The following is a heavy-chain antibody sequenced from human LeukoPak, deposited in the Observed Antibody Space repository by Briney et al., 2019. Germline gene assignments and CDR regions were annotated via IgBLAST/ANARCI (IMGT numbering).Heavy chain of an antibody. V-gene: IGHV4-61*02. CDR2: IYNTGST. CDR1: GGSITSDTYY. CDR3: ARDSPVRYFDWCIDK. D-gene: IGHD3-9*01. Sequence: SQTLSLTCTVSGGSITSDTYYWTWIRQPAGKGLEWIGRIYNTGSTNYNPSLRSRVTMSVDTSQNQFSLKLSSVTAADTAVYYCARDSPVRYFDWCIDKWGQGTLVTVSS. J-gene: IGHJ4*02.